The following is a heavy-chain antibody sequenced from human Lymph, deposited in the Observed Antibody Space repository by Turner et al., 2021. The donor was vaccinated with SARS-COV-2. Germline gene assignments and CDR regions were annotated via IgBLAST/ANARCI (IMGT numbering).Heavy chain of an antibody. V-gene: IGHV3-30-3*01. Sequence: QVQLVEPGGGVVQPARSLSLSCAASGFTFNNYPMHWVRQAPGKGLEWVAVISNDGSNKYYADSVKGRVTITRDNSKNTLYLQMNRLRAEDTDVYYCARDSSGSGTLDYWGQGTLVTVSS. D-gene: IGHD3-10*01. J-gene: IGHJ4*02. CDR3: ARDSSGSGTLDY. CDR1: GFTFNNYP. CDR2: ISNDGSNK.